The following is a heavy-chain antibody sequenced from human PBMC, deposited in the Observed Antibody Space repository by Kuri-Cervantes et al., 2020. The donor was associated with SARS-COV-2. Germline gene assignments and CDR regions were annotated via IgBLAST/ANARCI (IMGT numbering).Heavy chain of an antibody. V-gene: IGHV3-21*01. CDR2: ISSSSYI. J-gene: IGHJ3*02. CDR1: GFTFSSYS. Sequence: GESLKISCAASGFTFSSYSMNWVRQAPGKGLEWVSSISSSSYIYYADSVKGRFTISRDNSKNTLYLQMNSLRAEDTAVYYCASSPVAAPFGAFDIWGQGTMVTVSS. D-gene: IGHD6-19*01. CDR3: ASSPVAAPFGAFDI.